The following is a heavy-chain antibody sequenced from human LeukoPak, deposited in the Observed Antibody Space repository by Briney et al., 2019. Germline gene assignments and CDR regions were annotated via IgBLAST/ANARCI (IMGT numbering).Heavy chain of an antibody. Sequence: ASVTVSCKASGYTFTGYYMYWVRQAPGQGLEWMGWINPNSGGTTYAQKFQGRVTMTRDTSISTAYMELSRLRSDDTAVYYCARAKQQLALAVDYWGQGTLVSVSS. D-gene: IGHD6-13*01. CDR1: GYTFTGYY. J-gene: IGHJ4*02. CDR2: INPNSGGT. CDR3: ARAKQQLALAVDY. V-gene: IGHV1-2*02.